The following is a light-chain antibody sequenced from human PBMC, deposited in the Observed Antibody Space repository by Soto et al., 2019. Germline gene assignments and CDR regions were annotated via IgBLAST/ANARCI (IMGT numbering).Light chain of an antibody. CDR2: DVS. CDR3: SSYTRSSTLYV. Sequence: QSALTQPASVSGSPGQSITISCTGTSSDVGGSNYVSWYQQHPGKAPKLMIYDVSNRPSGVSNRFSGSKSGNTASLTISGLQAEDEADYYCSSYTRSSTLYVFGTGTKLTV. J-gene: IGLJ1*01. V-gene: IGLV2-14*01. CDR1: SSDVGGSNY.